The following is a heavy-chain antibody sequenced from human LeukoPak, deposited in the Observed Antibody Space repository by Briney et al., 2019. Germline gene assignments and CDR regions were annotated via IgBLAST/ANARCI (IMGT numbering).Heavy chain of an antibody. Sequence: SETLSLTCTVSGGSISSSSYYWGWIRQPPGKGLEWIGSIYYSGSTYYNPSLKSRVTISVDTSKNQFSLKLSSVTAADTAVYYCARHLSSGWYVGPSYFDCWGQGTLVTVSS. CDR1: GGSISSSSYY. D-gene: IGHD6-19*01. V-gene: IGHV4-39*01. CDR3: ARHLSSGWYVGPSYFDC. J-gene: IGHJ4*02. CDR2: IYYSGST.